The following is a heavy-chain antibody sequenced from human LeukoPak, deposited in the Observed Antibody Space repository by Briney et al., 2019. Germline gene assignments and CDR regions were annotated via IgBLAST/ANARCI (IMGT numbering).Heavy chain of an antibody. CDR1: GFTFSSYW. D-gene: IGHD6-13*01. CDR3: ARDRQQLVPDAFDI. Sequence: PGRSLRLSCAASGFTFSSYWMNWVRQAPGKGLEWVSYISSSSSTIYYADSVKGRFTISRDNAKNSLYLQMNSLRAEDTAVYYCARDRQQLVPDAFDIWGQGTMVTVSS. CDR2: ISSSSSTI. J-gene: IGHJ3*02. V-gene: IGHV3-48*04.